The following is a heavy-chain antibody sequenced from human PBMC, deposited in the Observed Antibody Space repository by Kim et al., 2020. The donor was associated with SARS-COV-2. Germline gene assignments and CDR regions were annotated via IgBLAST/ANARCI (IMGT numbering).Heavy chain of an antibody. CDR2: INPNSGGT. CDR1: GYTFTGYY. Sequence: ASVKVSCKASGYTFTGYYMHWVRQAPGQGLEWMGWINPNSGGTNYAQKFQGRVTMTRDTSISTAYMELSRLRSDDTAVYYCARAAWDYDSSGYGYYYYYGMDVWGQGTTGTVSS. D-gene: IGHD3-22*01. V-gene: IGHV1-2*02. J-gene: IGHJ6*02. CDR3: ARAAWDYDSSGYGYYYYYGMDV.